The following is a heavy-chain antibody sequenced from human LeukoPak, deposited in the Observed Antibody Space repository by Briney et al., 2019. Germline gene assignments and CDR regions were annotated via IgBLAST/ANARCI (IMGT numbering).Heavy chain of an antibody. CDR2: IIPILGIA. Sequence: SVKVSCKASGGTFSSYAISWVRQAPGQGLEWMGRIIPILGIANYAQKFQGRVTITADKSTSTAYMELSSLRSEDTAVYYCARAPYYYGSGSYSYFDYWGQGTLVTVSS. CDR1: GGTFSSYA. CDR3: ARAPYYYGSGSYSYFDY. J-gene: IGHJ4*02. D-gene: IGHD3-10*01. V-gene: IGHV1-69*04.